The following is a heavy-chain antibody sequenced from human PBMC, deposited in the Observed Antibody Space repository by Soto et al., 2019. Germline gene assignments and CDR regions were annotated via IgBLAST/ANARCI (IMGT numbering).Heavy chain of an antibody. CDR2: ISGSGGST. D-gene: IGHD3-22*01. J-gene: IGHJ4*02. CDR3: AKGIRYYYDSSGYVYYFDY. CDR1: GFTFSSYA. Sequence: GGSLRLSCAASGFTFSSYAMSWVRQAPGKGLEWVSAISGSGGSTYYADSVKGRFTISRDNPKNTLYLQMNSLRAEDTAVYYCAKGIRYYYDSSGYVYYFDYWGQGTLVTVSS. V-gene: IGHV3-23*01.